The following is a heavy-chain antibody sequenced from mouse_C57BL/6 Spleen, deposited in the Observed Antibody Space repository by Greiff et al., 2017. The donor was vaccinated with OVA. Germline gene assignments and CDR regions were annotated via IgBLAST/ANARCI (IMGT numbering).Heavy chain of an antibody. J-gene: IGHJ3*01. V-gene: IGHV1-74*01. D-gene: IGHD2-12*01. CDR3: AILEAAYYSFFAY. CDR2: IHPSDSDT. Sequence: QVHVKQPGAELVKPGASVKVSCKASGYTFTSYWMHWVKQRPGQGLEWIGRIHPSDSDTNYNQKFKGKATLTVDKSSSTAYMQLSSLTSEDSAVYYCAILEAAYYSFFAYWGQGTLVTVSA. CDR1: GYTFTSYW.